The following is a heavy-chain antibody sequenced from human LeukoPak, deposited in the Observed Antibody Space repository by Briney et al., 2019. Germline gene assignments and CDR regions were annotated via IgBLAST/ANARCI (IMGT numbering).Heavy chain of an antibody. J-gene: IGHJ4*02. Sequence: SETLSLTCTVSGGSISSSSYYWGWIRQPPGKGLEWIGSIYYSGSTYYNPSLKSRVTVSVDTSKNQFSLKLTSVTAADTAVYYCATGPPLGPGFWGQGTPVTVSS. CDR1: GGSISSSSYY. V-gene: IGHV4-39*07. CDR2: IYYSGST. D-gene: IGHD7-27*01. CDR3: ATGPPLGPGF.